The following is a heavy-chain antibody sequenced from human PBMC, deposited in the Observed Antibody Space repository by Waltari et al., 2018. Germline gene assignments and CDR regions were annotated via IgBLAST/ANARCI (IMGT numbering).Heavy chain of an antibody. D-gene: IGHD3-22*01. V-gene: IGHV5-51*03. Sequence: EVQLVQSGAEVKKPGESLTISCKGSGYSFTCYWIGWVRQMPGKGLEWMGIIYPGDSDTRYSPSFQGQVTISADKSISTAYLQWSSLKASDTAMYYCARRFLRFYYYDSSVGAFDIWGQGTMVTVSS. CDR3: ARRFLRFYYYDSSVGAFDI. CDR2: IYPGDSDT. J-gene: IGHJ3*02. CDR1: GYSFTCYW.